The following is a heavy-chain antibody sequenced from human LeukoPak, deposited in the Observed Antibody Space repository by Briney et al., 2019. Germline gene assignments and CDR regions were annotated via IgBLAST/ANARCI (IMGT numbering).Heavy chain of an antibody. Sequence: GSLRLSCAASGFTFSSYAMSWVRQAPGKGLEWVSAISGSGGSTYYADSVKGRFTISRDNSKNTLYLQMNSLRAEDTAVYYCAKSKRITMVRGNLLFDYWGQGTLVTVSS. D-gene: IGHD3-10*01. CDR2: ISGSGGST. V-gene: IGHV3-23*01. CDR3: AKSKRITMVRGNLLFDY. J-gene: IGHJ4*02. CDR1: GFTFSSYA.